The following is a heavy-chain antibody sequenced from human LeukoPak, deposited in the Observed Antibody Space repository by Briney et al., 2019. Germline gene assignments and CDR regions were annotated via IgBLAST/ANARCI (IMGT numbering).Heavy chain of an antibody. J-gene: IGHJ6*02. Sequence: GGSLRLSCAASGFTFSTHWMHWVRQAPGQGLEWVSRINSDGSTTSHADSVMGRFTISRDNSKNTLYLQMDSLRAEDTAVYYCAKELFCSSTSCYEDRDILTGADYYYYYGMDVWGQGTTVTVSS. CDR3: AKELFCSSTSCYEDRDILTGADYYYYYGMDV. CDR2: INSDGSTT. CDR1: GFTFSTHW. D-gene: IGHD2-2*01. V-gene: IGHV3-74*01.